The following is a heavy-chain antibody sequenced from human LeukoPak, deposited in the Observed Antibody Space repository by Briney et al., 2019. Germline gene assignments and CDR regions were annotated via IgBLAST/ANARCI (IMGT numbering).Heavy chain of an antibody. D-gene: IGHD4-17*01. CDR1: GFTFRSYE. CDR2: ISSSGSTT. Sequence: GGSLRLSCAASGFTFRSYEMNWVRQAPGKGLEWVSYISSSGSTTYYADSVKGRFTISRDNSKNTLYLQMNRLRAEDTAVYYCAKVLQLYGDFDYWGQGTLVTVSS. CDR3: AKVLQLYGDFDY. V-gene: IGHV3-48*03. J-gene: IGHJ4*02.